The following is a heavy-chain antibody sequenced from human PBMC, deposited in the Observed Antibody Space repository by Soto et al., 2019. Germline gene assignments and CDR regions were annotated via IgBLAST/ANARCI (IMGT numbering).Heavy chain of an antibody. J-gene: IGHJ4*02. CDR1: SGSISSSNW. CDR2: IYHSGST. Sequence: SETLSLTCAVSSGSISSSNWWSWVRQPPGKGLEWIGEIYHSGSTNYNPSLQTRVTISLDKSKSQFSLRLNSVTAAYSAVYFCARLEGLATISYYFDFWGQGAQVTVSS. CDR3: ARLEGLATISYYFDF. D-gene: IGHD3-9*01. V-gene: IGHV4-4*02.